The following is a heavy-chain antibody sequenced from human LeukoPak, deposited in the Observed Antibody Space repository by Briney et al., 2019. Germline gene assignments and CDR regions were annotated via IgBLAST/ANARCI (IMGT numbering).Heavy chain of an antibody. Sequence: SETLSLTCTVSGGSISSGGYYWSWVRQHPGKGLEWIGYIYYSGSTYYNPSLKSRVTISVDTSKNQFSLKLSSVTAADTAVYYCARDYGGQGVDPWGQGTLVTVSS. CDR1: GGSISSGGYY. CDR2: IYYSGST. J-gene: IGHJ5*02. CDR3: ARDYGGQGVDP. D-gene: IGHD3-10*01. V-gene: IGHV4-31*03.